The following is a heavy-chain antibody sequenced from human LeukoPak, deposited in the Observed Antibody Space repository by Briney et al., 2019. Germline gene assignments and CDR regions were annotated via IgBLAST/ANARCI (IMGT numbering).Heavy chain of an antibody. V-gene: IGHV4-34*01. D-gene: IGHD2-15*01. CDR1: GGSFSGYY. Sequence: PSETLSLTCAVYGGSFSGYYWSWIRQPPGKGLEWIGEINHSGSTNYNPSLKSRVTISVDTFKNQFSLKLSSVTAADTAVYYCARVTGDCSGGSCYPVYWGQGTLVTVSS. CDR3: ARVTGDCSGGSCYPVY. CDR2: INHSGST. J-gene: IGHJ4*02.